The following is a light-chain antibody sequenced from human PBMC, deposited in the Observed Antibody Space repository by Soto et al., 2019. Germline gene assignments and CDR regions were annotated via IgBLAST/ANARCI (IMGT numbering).Light chain of an antibody. Sequence: IQLTRSPSSLSASIGDRVTITCRASQGISSYLAWYQQKPGKAPKLLIYAASTLQRGVPSRFSGSGSGTDFTLTISSLQPEDFATYYCQQLNSYPPTFGGGTKVEIK. CDR1: QGISSY. CDR2: AAS. V-gene: IGKV1-9*01. J-gene: IGKJ4*01. CDR3: QQLNSYPPT.